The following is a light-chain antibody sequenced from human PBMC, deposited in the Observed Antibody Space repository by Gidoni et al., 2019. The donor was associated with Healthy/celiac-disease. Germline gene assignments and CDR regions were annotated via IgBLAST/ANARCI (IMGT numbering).Light chain of an antibody. V-gene: IGLV1-47*01. Sequence: QSVLTHPPSASGTPGQRVTISCSGSSSNIGSNYVYWYQQLPGTAPKLLIYRNNQRPSGVPDRFSGSKSGTSAPLAISGLRSEDEADYYCAAWDDSLSGNWVFGGGTKLTVL. CDR1: SSNIGSNY. CDR3: AAWDDSLSGNWV. J-gene: IGLJ3*02. CDR2: RNN.